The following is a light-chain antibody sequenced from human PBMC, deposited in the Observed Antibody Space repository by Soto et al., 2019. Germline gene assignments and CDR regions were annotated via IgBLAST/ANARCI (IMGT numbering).Light chain of an antibody. CDR1: QNIRSW. J-gene: IGKJ4*02. CDR3: QQYDSGST. Sequence: DIQMTQSPSTLSAFVGDRVTITCRASQNIRSWLAWYQQKPGKAPRLLIYKASSLESGVPSRFSGSGSGTEFTLTNSSLQPDDSATYYCQQYDSGSTFGGGTKVEIK. V-gene: IGKV1-5*03. CDR2: KAS.